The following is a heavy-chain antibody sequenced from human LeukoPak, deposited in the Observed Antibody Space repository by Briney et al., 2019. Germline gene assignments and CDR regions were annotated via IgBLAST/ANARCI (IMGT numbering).Heavy chain of an antibody. J-gene: IGHJ3*02. Sequence: GASVKVSCKASGYTLTNYGSIWVRQAPGQGLEWMGWISAYNGNTNYAQKLQGRVTMTTDTSTSTAYMELSSLRSEDTPVYYCASFRYDSSGYEAVRAFDIWGQGTMVTVSS. CDR1: GYTLTNYG. CDR3: ASFRYDSSGYEAVRAFDI. D-gene: IGHD3-22*01. CDR2: ISAYNGNT. V-gene: IGHV1-18*01.